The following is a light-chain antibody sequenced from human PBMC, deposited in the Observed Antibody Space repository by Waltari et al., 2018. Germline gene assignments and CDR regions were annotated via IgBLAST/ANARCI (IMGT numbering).Light chain of an antibody. CDR1: SSDVGGFNY. J-gene: IGLJ2*01. V-gene: IGLV2-14*01. Sequence: QSALTQPASVSGSPGQSITISCTGTSSDVGGFNYVSWYQQHPGKAPKLIIYEVSNRPSGIPPRFSGSKSGNTASLTISGLQAEDEADYYCISFTNTKTLVFGGGTKLTVL. CDR3: ISFTNTKTLV. CDR2: EVS.